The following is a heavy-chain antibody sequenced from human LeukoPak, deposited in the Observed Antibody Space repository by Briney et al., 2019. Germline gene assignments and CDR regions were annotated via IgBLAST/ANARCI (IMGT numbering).Heavy chain of an antibody. Sequence: GRSLRLSCAASGFTFSGYAMHWVRQAPGKGLVWVSRINSDGSSTSYADSVKGRFTISRDNAKNTLYLQMNSLRAEDTAVYYCARSWYSRWFDPWGQGTLVTVSS. CDR2: INSDGSST. V-gene: IGHV3-74*01. CDR1: GFTFSGYA. D-gene: IGHD6-13*01. J-gene: IGHJ5*02. CDR3: ARSWYSRWFDP.